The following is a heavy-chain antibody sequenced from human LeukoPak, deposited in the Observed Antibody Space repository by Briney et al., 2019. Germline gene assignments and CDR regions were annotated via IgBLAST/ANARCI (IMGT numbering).Heavy chain of an antibody. D-gene: IGHD1-26*01. J-gene: IGHJ4*02. CDR3: TTVVSDYSRSDY. CDR1: GFNFSYAW. Sequence: GSLRLFCAGSGFNFSYAWVSWVRPASGKGLEWVGRIKSKTDGGTTDYAAPVKGRFTISRDDSKNTLYLQMNSLKTEDTAVYYCTTVVSDYSRSDYWGQGTLVTVSS. V-gene: IGHV3-15*01. CDR2: IKSKTDGGTT.